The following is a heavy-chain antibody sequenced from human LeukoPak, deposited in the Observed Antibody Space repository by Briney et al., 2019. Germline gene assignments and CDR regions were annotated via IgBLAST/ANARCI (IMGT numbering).Heavy chain of an antibody. D-gene: IGHD3-10*01. Sequence: PSETLSLTCTVSGYSISSGYYWGWIRQPPGKGLEWIGSIYHSGRTYYNPSLKSRVTISVDTSKNQFSLKLSSVTAADTAVYYCARGTGSGSYYNAPIDYWGQGTLVTVSS. J-gene: IGHJ4*02. CDR2: IYHSGRT. V-gene: IGHV4-38-2*02. CDR1: GYSISSGYY. CDR3: ARGTGSGSYYNAPIDY.